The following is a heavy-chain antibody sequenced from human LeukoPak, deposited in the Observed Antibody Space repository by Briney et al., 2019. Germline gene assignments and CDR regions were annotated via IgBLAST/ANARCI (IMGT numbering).Heavy chain of an antibody. J-gene: IGHJ5*02. Sequence: PSETLSLTCAVYGGSFSGYYWSWIRQPPGKGLEWIGEIKHSGSTNYNPSLKSRVTISVETSKNQFSLKLSSVTAADTAVYYCARGGSLLWFGELLQRGDNWFDPWGQGTLVTVSS. CDR1: GGSFSGYY. CDR2: IKHSGST. V-gene: IGHV4-34*01. CDR3: ARGGSLLWFGELLQRGDNWFDP. D-gene: IGHD3-10*01.